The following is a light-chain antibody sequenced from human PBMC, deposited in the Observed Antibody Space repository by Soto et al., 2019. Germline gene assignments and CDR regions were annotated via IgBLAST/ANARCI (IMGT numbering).Light chain of an antibody. J-gene: IGKJ4*01. CDR1: QSISSW. Sequence: DIPMTQSPSTLSASVGDRVTITCRASQSISSWLAWYQQIPGKAPKLLIYKASSLESGVPSRFSGSGSGTEFTLTISSLQPDDFATYYCQQYNSSPLTFGGGTKVEIK. V-gene: IGKV1-5*03. CDR2: KAS. CDR3: QQYNSSPLT.